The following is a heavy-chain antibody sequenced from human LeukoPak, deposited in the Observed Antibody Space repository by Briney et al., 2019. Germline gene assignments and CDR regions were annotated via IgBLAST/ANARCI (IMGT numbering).Heavy chain of an antibody. CDR1: GFTFSSYS. D-gene: IGHD6-6*01. CDR3: ARKIGSSSAEDY. V-gene: IGHV3-21*04. CDR2: ISSSSSYI. J-gene: IGHJ4*02. Sequence: GGSLRLSCAASGFTFSSYSMHWVRQAPGKGLEWVSSISSSSSYIYYADSVKGRFTISRDNAKNSLSLQMNSLRAEDTAVYYCARKIGSSSAEDYWGQGTLVTVSS.